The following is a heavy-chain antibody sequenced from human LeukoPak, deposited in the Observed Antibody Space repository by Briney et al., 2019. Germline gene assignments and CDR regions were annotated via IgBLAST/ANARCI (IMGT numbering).Heavy chain of an antibody. J-gene: IGHJ6*03. V-gene: IGHV4-34*01. CDR1: GGSFSGYY. CDR2: INHSGST. CDR3: AREGGSSPWSRYQYYMDV. Sequence: PSETLSLTCAVYGGSFSGYYWSWIRQSPGKGLEWIGEINHSGSTNYNPSLKSRVTISADTSKNQFSLKLSSVTAADTAVYYCAREGGSSPWSRYQYYMDVWGKETTVTVSS. D-gene: IGHD6-13*01.